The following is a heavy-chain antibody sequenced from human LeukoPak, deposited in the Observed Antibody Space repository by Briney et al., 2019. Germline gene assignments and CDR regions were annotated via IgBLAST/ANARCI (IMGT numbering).Heavy chain of an antibody. CDR1: GFTFSNYD. D-gene: IGHD2-21*01. CDR3: ARDHVTPGLLFDH. CDR2: IRYDGSNK. V-gene: IGHV3-30*02. Sequence: GGSLRLSCVASGFTFSNYDMHWVRQAPGKGLEWVAFIRYDGSNKYYTNSVKGRFTISRDNSKNSLYLQMNSLRAEDTAVYYCARDHVTPGLLFDHWGQGNLVTVSS. J-gene: IGHJ4*02.